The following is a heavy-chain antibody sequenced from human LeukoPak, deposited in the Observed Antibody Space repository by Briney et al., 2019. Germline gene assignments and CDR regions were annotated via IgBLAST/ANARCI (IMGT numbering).Heavy chain of an antibody. V-gene: IGHV1-2*02. CDR1: GYTFTGYY. CDR3: ARDRAVAGTVYYYYMDV. Sequence: ASVKVSCKASGYTFTGYYMHWVRQAPGQGLEWMGWINPNSGGTNYVQKFQGRVTMTRDTSISTAYMELSRLRSDDTAVYYCARDRAVAGTVYYYYMDVWGKGTTVTVSS. CDR2: INPNSGGT. D-gene: IGHD6-19*01. J-gene: IGHJ6*03.